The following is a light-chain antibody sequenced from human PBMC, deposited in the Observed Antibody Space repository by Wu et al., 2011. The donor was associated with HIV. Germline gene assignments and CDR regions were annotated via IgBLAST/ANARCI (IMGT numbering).Light chain of an antibody. J-gene: IGKJ1*01. V-gene: IGKV3-11*01. CDR2: GAS. Sequence: EIVLTQSPATLSLSPGERATLSCRASQSVSSYLAWYQQKPGQAPRLLIYGASYRAPGIPDRVSGSGSGTDFTLTISRLEPEDFAVYYCQQYNNWPRTFGQGTKVKSN. CDR3: QQYNNWPRT. CDR1: QSVSSY.